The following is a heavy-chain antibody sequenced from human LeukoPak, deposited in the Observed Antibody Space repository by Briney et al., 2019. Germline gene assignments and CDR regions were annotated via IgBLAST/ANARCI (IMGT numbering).Heavy chain of an antibody. CDR2: ISYDGSNK. D-gene: IGHD3-22*01. V-gene: IGHV3-30-3*01. Sequence: PGRPLRLSCAASGFTFSSYAMHWVRQAPGKGLEWVAVISYDGSNKYYADSVKGRFTISRDNSKNTLYLQMNSLRAEDTAVYYCARDHNYDSSGLDYWGQGTLVTVSS. J-gene: IGHJ4*02. CDR1: GFTFSSYA. CDR3: ARDHNYDSSGLDY.